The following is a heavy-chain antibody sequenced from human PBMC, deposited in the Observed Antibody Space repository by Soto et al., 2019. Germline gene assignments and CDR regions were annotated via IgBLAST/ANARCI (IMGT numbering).Heavy chain of an antibody. J-gene: IGHJ3*02. Sequence: GGSLRLSCTASGFTFGDYAMSWVRQAPGKGLEWVGFIRSKAYGGTTEYAASVKGRFTISRDDSKSIAYLQMNSLKTEDTAVYYCTRVETLAAAGAFDIWGQGTMVTVSS. V-gene: IGHV3-49*04. CDR3: TRVETLAAAGAFDI. CDR1: GFTFGDYA. CDR2: IRSKAYGGTT. D-gene: IGHD6-13*01.